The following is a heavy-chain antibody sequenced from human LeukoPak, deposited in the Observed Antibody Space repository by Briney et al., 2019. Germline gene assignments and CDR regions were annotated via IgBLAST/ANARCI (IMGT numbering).Heavy chain of an antibody. CDR2: INPNGGGT. CDR1: GYTFTGYY. J-gene: IGHJ4*01. D-gene: IGHD3-3*01. CDR3: ARENYDFWSGYTGFDY. Sequence: ASVKVSCKASGYTFTGYYMHWVRQAPGQGLEWMGRINPNGGGTNYAQKFQGRVTMTRDTSISTAYMELSRLRSDDTAVYYCARENYDFWSGYTGFDYWGQEPWSPSPQ. V-gene: IGHV1-2*06.